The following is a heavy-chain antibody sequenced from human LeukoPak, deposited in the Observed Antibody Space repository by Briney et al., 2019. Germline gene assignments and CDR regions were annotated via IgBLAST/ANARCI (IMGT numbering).Heavy chain of an antibody. Sequence: GSLRLSCAASGFTFSSYGMHWIRQHPGKGLEWIGYIYYSGSTYYNPSLKSRVTMSVDTSKNQFSLKLSSVTAADTAVYYCARVSEWLRGYYYYYGMDVWGQGTTVTVSS. V-gene: IGHV4-59*12. CDR3: ARVSEWLRGYYYYYGMDV. CDR2: IYYSGST. CDR1: GFTFSSYG. D-gene: IGHD3-3*01. J-gene: IGHJ6*02.